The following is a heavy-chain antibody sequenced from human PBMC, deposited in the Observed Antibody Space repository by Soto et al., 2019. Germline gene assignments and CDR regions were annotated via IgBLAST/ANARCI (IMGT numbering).Heavy chain of an antibody. CDR2: IYHSGST. Sequence: PSGTVSLSCAVSGGCRGSGIVWSGVRQPPGKGLEWIGEIYHSGSTNYNPSLKSRVTISVDKSKNQFSLKLSSVTAADTAVYYCARDYMVRGVMRWFDPWGQGTLVTVS. V-gene: IGHV4-4*02. D-gene: IGHD3-10*01. J-gene: IGHJ5*02. CDR3: ARDYMVRGVMRWFDP. CDR1: GGCRGSGIV.